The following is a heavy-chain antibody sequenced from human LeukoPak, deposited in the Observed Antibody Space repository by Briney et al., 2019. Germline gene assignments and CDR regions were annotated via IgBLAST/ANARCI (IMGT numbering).Heavy chain of an antibody. Sequence: GGSLRLSCAASGFTFSSYEMNWVRQAPGKGLECVSYISSSGSTIYYADSVKGRFTISRDNAKNSLYLQMNSLRAEDTAVYYCARDLYYGSGSYYHDYWGQGTLVTVSS. CDR3: ARDLYYGSGSYYHDY. V-gene: IGHV3-48*03. J-gene: IGHJ4*02. CDR2: ISSSGSTI. CDR1: GFTFSSYE. D-gene: IGHD3-10*01.